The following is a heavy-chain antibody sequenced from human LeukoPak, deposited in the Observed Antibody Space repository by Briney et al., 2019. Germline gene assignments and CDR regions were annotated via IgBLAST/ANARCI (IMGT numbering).Heavy chain of an antibody. D-gene: IGHD3-16*01. V-gene: IGHV3-30*04. CDR2: ICCDGSNN. Sequence: GGSLRLSCAASDFTFSGYAMHWVRQAPGKGLEWVAVICCDGSNNYFADSVKGRFTISRDNAKNTLYLQMNSLRAEDTAVYYCARTQSSNAYRYIRAAFDLWGQGKMVTVSS. CDR3: ARTQSSNAYRYIRAAFDL. CDR1: DFTFSGYA. J-gene: IGHJ3*01.